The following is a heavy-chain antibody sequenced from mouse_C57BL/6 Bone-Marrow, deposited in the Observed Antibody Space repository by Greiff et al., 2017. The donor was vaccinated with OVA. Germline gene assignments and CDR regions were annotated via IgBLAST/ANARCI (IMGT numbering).Heavy chain of an antibody. V-gene: IGHV3-6*01. D-gene: IGHD2-1*01. CDR2: ISYDGSN. Sequence: EVKVEESGPGLVKPSQSLSLTCSVTGYSITSGYYWNWIRQFPGNKLEWMGYISYDGSNNYNPSLKNRISITRDTSKNQFFLKLNSVTTEDTATYYCARDFPPIYYGNYDWFAYWGQGTLVTVSA. J-gene: IGHJ3*01. CDR3: ARDFPPIYYGNYDWFAY. CDR1: GYSITSGYY.